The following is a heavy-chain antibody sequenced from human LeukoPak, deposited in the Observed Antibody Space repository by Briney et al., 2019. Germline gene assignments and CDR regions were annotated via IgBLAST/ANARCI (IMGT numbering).Heavy chain of an antibody. J-gene: IGHJ4*02. D-gene: IGHD6-19*01. CDR3: ARPVAGSSVWRSFDY. V-gene: IGHV4-4*02. CDR1: GGSISSSNW. CDR2: IYHGGST. Sequence: SETLSLTCALSGGSISSSNWWSWVRQPPGKGLEWIGEIYHGGSTNYNPSLKSRVTISVDKSKNQFSLKLSSVTAADTAVYYCARPVAGSSVWRSFDYWGQGTLVTVSS.